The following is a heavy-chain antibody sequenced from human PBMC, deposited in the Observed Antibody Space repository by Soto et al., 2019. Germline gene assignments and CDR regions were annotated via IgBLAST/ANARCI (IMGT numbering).Heavy chain of an antibody. D-gene: IGHD1-7*01. Sequence: SETLSLTCTVSGYSVTSGSYWGWFRQPPEKGLEWIGSVYLSGHTYHNPSLMSRVTSSIDTSKNQFSLKLTSVTAADTAVYYCARARIVVSGTIVDFWGRGTLVTVSS. J-gene: IGHJ4*02. CDR1: GYSVTSGSY. V-gene: IGHV4-38-2*02. CDR3: ARARIVVSGTIVDF. CDR2: VYLSGHT.